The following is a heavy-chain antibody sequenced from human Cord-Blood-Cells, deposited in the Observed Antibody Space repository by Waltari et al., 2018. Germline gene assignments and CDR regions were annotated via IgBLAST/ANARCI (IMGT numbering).Heavy chain of an antibody. CDR3: ARHGGSITGTTPPGYYYYMDV. J-gene: IGHJ6*03. CDR1: GGSISSSSYY. D-gene: IGHD1-7*01. V-gene: IGHV4-39*01. Sequence: QLQLQESGPGLVKPSETLSLTCTVSGGSISSSSYYWGWIRQPPGKGLEWIGSIYYSGSTYYNPSLKSRVTISVDTSKNQFSLKLSSVTAADTAVYYCARHGGSITGTTPPGYYYYMDVWGKGTTVTVSS. CDR2: IYYSGST.